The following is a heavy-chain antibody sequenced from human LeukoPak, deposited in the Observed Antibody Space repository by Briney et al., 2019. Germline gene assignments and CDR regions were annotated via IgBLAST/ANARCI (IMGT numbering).Heavy chain of an antibody. Sequence: AGGSLRLSCAASGFTFSSYAFHWVRQAPGKGLEYVAAINAIGDNTYYANSVKGRSTISRDNFKNTLYLQMGSLRTEDMAVYYCARVPILTGSYYFDYWGRGIQVTVSS. CDR3: ARVPILTGSYYFDY. V-gene: IGHV3-64*01. J-gene: IGHJ4*02. D-gene: IGHD3-9*01. CDR2: INAIGDNT. CDR1: GFTFSSYA.